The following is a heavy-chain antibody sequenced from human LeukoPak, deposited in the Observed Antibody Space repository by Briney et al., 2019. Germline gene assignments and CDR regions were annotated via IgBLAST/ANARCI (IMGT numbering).Heavy chain of an antibody. CDR1: GFTFSDYG. J-gene: IGHJ3*01. V-gene: IGHV3-23*01. CDR2: IRVGSVNT. CDR3: VRAPSGLIKGSYDV. Sequence: GGSLTLSCAASGFTFSDYGLTWVSQAPGKSLEWVSSIRVGSVNTYYADSVKGRFTITRDNPGNTLFLRMNSLRVEDTAVYYCVRAPSGLIKGSYDVGGQGTMVTVSS. D-gene: IGHD3-10*01.